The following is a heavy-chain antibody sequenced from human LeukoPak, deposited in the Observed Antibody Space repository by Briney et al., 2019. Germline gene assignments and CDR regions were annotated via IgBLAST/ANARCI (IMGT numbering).Heavy chain of an antibody. Sequence: SETLSLTCTVSGGSISSYYWGWIRQPPGKGLEWIGSIYHSGSTYYNPSLKSRVTISVDTSKNQFSLKLSSVTAADTAVYYCARDVLTMIVVVTFDALDIWGQGTMVTVSS. V-gene: IGHV4-39*07. CDR3: ARDVLTMIVVVTFDALDI. D-gene: IGHD3-22*01. CDR1: GGSISSYY. J-gene: IGHJ3*02. CDR2: IYHSGST.